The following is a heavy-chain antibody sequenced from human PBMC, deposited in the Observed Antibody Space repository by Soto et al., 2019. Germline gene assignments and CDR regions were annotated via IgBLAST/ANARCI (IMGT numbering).Heavy chain of an antibody. D-gene: IGHD3-3*01. Sequence: ASVKVSCKASGYTFTGYYMHWVRQAPGQGLEWMGWINPNSGGTNYAQKFQGWVTMTRDTSISTAYMELSRLRSDDTAVYYCARSYDFWSGYPPLDYYYGMDVWGQGTTVTVS. CDR3: ARSYDFWSGYPPLDYYYGMDV. CDR1: GYTFTGYY. J-gene: IGHJ6*02. V-gene: IGHV1-2*04. CDR2: INPNSGGT.